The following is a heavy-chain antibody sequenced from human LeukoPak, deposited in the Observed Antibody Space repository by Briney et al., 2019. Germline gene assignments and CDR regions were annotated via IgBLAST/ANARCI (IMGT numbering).Heavy chain of an antibody. V-gene: IGHV1-18*01. Sequence: ASVKVSCKASGYTFTSYGITWVRQAPGQGLEWMGWISAYSGNTNYAQKFQGRVTMTEDTSTDTAYMELSSLRSEDTAVYYCATHTTVTRTSYYYYGMDVWGQGTTVTVSS. J-gene: IGHJ6*02. CDR3: ATHTTVTRTSYYYYGMDV. CDR1: GYTFTSYG. D-gene: IGHD4-17*01. CDR2: ISAYSGNT.